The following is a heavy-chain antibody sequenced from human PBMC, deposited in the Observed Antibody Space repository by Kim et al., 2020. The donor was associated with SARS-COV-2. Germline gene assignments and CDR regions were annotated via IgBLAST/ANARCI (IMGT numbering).Heavy chain of an antibody. Sequence: SETLSLTCTVSGGSISNYYWSWIRQPPGKGLEWIGFIYYSGSTNYNPSLKNRVNISVETSNNKFSLTLSSVTAADTAVYYCARGRWELPYWGQGTLVTVSS. V-gene: IGHV4-59*01. D-gene: IGHD1-26*01. CDR1: GGSISNYY. J-gene: IGHJ4*02. CDR2: IYYSGST. CDR3: ARGRWELPY.